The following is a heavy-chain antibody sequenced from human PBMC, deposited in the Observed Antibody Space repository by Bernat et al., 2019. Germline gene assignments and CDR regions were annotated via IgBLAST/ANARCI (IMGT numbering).Heavy chain of an antibody. CDR2: IWYDGSNK. J-gene: IGHJ6*03. CDR3: AREGVPSYYYYYYMDV. CDR1: GFTFSSYG. D-gene: IGHD3-10*01. Sequence: QVQLVESGGGVVQPGRSLRLSCAASGFTFSSYGMHWVRQAPGKGLEWVAVIWYDGSNKYYADSVKGRVTISRDNSKNTLYLQMNSLRAEDTAVYYCAREGVPSYYYYYYMDVWGKGTTVTVSS. V-gene: IGHV3-33*01.